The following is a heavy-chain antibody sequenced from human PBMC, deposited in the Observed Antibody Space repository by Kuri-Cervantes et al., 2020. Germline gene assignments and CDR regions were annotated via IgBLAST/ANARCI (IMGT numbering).Heavy chain of an antibody. Sequence: ASVKVSCKASGYTFTSFGISWVRQAPGQGLEWMGWIRPNNGDTDYAQKFQGRVTMTTGTSTSTVYMELRSLGSDDTAVYYCVRPYSSGLLGSWGQGTLVTVSS. J-gene: IGHJ5*02. CDR3: VRPYSSGLLGS. V-gene: IGHV1-18*01. CDR2: IRPNNGDT. D-gene: IGHD6-19*01. CDR1: GYTFTSFG.